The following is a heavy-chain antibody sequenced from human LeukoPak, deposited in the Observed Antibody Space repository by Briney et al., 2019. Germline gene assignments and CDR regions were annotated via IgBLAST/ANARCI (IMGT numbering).Heavy chain of an antibody. CDR2: INNDGSST. Sequence: GGSLRLSCAASGFTFSSYEMNWVRQAPGKGLVWVSRINNDGSSTSYADSVQGRFTISRDNAKNTLYLQMNSLRAEDTAVYYCAREDLDAFDIWGQGTMVTVSS. CDR1: GFTFSSYE. V-gene: IGHV3-74*01. D-gene: IGHD3/OR15-3a*01. CDR3: AREDLDAFDI. J-gene: IGHJ3*02.